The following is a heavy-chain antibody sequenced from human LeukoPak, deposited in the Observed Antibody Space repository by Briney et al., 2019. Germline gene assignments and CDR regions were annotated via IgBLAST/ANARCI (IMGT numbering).Heavy chain of an antibody. CDR3: AKDHIAAASYDAFDI. J-gene: IGHJ3*02. Sequence: GGSLRLSCAASGFTFDDYAMHWVRQAPGKGLEWVSGISWNSGSIGYADSVKGRFTISRDNSKNTLYLQMNSLRAEDTAVYYCAKDHIAAASYDAFDIWGQGTMVTVSS. V-gene: IGHV3-9*01. D-gene: IGHD6-13*01. CDR1: GFTFDDYA. CDR2: ISWNSGSI.